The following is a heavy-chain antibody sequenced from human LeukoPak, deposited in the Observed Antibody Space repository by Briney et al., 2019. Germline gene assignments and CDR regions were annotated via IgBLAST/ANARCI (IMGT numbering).Heavy chain of an antibody. Sequence: GGSLRLSCAASGFTFSSYAMHWVRQAPGKGLEWVAVISYDGSNKYYADSVKGRFTISRDNSKNTLYLQMNSLRSEDTAVYYCARLVSSSWPLYYYYGMDVWGQGTTVTVSS. D-gene: IGHD6-13*01. J-gene: IGHJ6*02. CDR1: GFTFSSYA. V-gene: IGHV3-30*04. CDR3: ARLVSSSWPLYYYYGMDV. CDR2: ISYDGSNK.